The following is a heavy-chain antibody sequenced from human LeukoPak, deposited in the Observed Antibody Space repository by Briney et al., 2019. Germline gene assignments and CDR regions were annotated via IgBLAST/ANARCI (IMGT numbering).Heavy chain of an antibody. CDR1: GFTFSSYA. Sequence: PGGSLRLSCAASGFTFSSYAMSWVRQAPGKGLEWVSAISGSGDSTYYADSVKGRFTISRDNSKNTLYLQMNSLRAEDTAVYYCAKDPYYDSSGLAYFDYWGQGTLVTVSS. V-gene: IGHV3-23*01. J-gene: IGHJ4*02. CDR2: ISGSGDST. CDR3: AKDPYYDSSGLAYFDY. D-gene: IGHD3-22*01.